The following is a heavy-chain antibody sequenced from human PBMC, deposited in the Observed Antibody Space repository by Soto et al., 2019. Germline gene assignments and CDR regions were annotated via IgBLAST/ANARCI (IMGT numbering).Heavy chain of an antibody. Sequence: QVQLVQSGAEVKKPGSSVNFSCKASGGTFSSYTISWVRQAPGQALEWMGSIIPILGIANYAQQFQGRVTITEDKSTSTDYMELSSLRSEDTAVYYCAPGGYDILPGCEEDNWFDPWGQGTLFTVSS. V-gene: IGHV1-69*02. CDR3: APGGYDILPGCEEDNWFDP. J-gene: IGHJ5*02. CDR2: IIPILGIA. D-gene: IGHD3-9*01. CDR1: GGTFSSYT.